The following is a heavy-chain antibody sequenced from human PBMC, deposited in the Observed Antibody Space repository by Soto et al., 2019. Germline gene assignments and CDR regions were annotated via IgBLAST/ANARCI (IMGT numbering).Heavy chain of an antibody. J-gene: IGHJ6*04. CDR3: ARLSGDHSAFFSYGMDA. CDR2: INSDGTIS. Sequence: PGGSLRLSCAASGFTFATYWMNWVRQAPGKGPEWLSGINSDGTISSYADSVKGRFTISRDNARNTLSLQMNRLRADDTAVYYCARLSGDHSAFFSYGMDAWGEGTTVTVSS. CDR1: GFTFATYW. D-gene: IGHD2-21*01. V-gene: IGHV3-74*01.